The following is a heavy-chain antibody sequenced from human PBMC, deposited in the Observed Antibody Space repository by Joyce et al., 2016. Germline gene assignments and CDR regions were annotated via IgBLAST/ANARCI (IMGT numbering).Heavy chain of an antibody. J-gene: IGHJ5*02. CDR1: GYSFTSHW. Sequence: EVQLVQSGAEVKKPGESLRISCKGSGYSFTSHWISWVRQMPGKGLEWMGRIDPRDSYTDHSPSFEGHVTISVDKTISAAYLQWSSLRASDTAIYYCARHVTDWFDPWGQGTLVTVSS. CDR2: IDPRDSYT. V-gene: IGHV5-10-1*03. CDR3: ARHVTDWFDP. D-gene: IGHD3-10*02.